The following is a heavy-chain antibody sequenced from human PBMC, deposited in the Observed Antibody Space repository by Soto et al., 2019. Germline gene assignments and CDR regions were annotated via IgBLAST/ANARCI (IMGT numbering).Heavy chain of an antibody. D-gene: IGHD6-13*01. CDR2: VSASGGTT. J-gene: IGHJ6*02. V-gene: IGHV3-23*01. Sequence: GGSLRLSCATSGFTFSNYAMSWVRQAPGKGLEWVSLVSASGGTTYYADSVKGRFTISRDNSKNTLYLQMNSLRAEDTDVYYCARDTEPPRVRAVGSWKTRQGYYGMDVWGQGTTVTVSS. CDR1: GFTFSNYA. CDR3: ARDTEPPRVRAVGSWKTRQGYYGMDV.